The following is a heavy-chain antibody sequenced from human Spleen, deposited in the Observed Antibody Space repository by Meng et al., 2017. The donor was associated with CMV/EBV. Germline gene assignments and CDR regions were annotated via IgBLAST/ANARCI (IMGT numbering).Heavy chain of an antibody. CDR2: IYYSGST. CDR3: ARGSMGRRVGFDP. V-gene: IGHV4-61*01. CDR1: GGSVSSGSYY. J-gene: IGHJ5*02. Sequence: TVSGGSVSSGSYYWSWIRQPPGKGLEWIGYIYYSGSTNYNPSLKSRVTISVDTSKNQFSLKLSSVTAADTAVYYCARGSMGRRVGFDPWGQGTLVTVSS.